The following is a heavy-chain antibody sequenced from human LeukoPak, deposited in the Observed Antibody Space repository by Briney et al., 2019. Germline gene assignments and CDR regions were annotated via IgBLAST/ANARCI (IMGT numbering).Heavy chain of an antibody. V-gene: IGHV4-38-2*02. Sequence: SETLSLTCTVSGYSISSGYYWGWIRQPPGKGLEWIGSIYHSGSTYYNPSLKSRVTISVDTSKNQFSLKLSSVTAADTAVYYCVASGSHLVRFDPWGQGTLVTVSS. CDR1: GYSISSGYY. CDR3: VASGSHLVRFDP. CDR2: IYHSGST. J-gene: IGHJ5*02. D-gene: IGHD3-10*01.